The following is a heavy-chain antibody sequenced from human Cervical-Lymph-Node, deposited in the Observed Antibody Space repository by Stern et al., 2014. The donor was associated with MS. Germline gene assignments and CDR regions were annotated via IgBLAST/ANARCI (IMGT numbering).Heavy chain of an antibody. CDR2: MGTAGDT. Sequence: VQLVQSGGGLVQPGGSLRLSCAASGFTFSSHAMHWVRQVPGKGLEWVSSMGTAGDTYYPGSLKGRFTISREDAKKSLYLQMSSLRVGDTAVYYCARDGFGGSRYYGMDVWGQGTTVTVSS. CDR3: ARDGFGGSRYYGMDV. CDR1: GFTFSSHA. J-gene: IGHJ6*02. V-gene: IGHV3-13*01. D-gene: IGHD3-10*01.